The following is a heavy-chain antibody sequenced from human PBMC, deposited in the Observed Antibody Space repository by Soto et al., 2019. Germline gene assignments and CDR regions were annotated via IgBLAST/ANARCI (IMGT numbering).Heavy chain of an antibody. CDR2: ISYDGSNK. J-gene: IGHJ4*02. CDR3: ARDSWSFGY. Sequence: QVQLVESGGGVVQPGRSLRLSCAASGFTFSSYAMHWVRQAPGKGLEWVTVISYDGSNKYYADSVKGRFTVSRDNSKNTLYLQMNSLRAEDAAEYYCARDSWSFGYWGQGTLVTVSS. V-gene: IGHV3-30*01. CDR1: GFTFSSYA. D-gene: IGHD2-15*01.